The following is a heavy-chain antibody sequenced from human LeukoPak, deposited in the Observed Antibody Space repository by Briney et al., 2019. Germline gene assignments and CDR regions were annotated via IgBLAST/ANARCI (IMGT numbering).Heavy chain of an antibody. CDR3: ARSVVITKTPWGWYFDL. CDR1: GFTFSSYD. D-gene: IGHD3-22*01. CDR2: IGTAGDT. V-gene: IGHV3-13*01. Sequence: GGSLRLSCAASGFTFSSYDMHWVRQATGKGLEWVSAIGTAGDTYYPGSVKGRFTISRENAKNSLYLQMNSLRAGDTAVYYCARSVVITKTPWGWYFDLWGRGTLVTVSS. J-gene: IGHJ2*01.